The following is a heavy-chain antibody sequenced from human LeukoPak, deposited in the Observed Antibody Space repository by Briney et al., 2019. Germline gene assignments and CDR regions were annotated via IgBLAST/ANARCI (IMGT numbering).Heavy chain of an antibody. CDR3: ARASAVAGTRDY. Sequence: GGSLRLSCAASGFTFSDYYMRWVRQAPRKGLVWVSLMSTDGSTTKYADSVNGRFTISRDNAKNSLYLQMNSLRAEDSALYYCARASAVAGTRDYWGQGTLVTVSS. CDR1: GFTFSDYY. J-gene: IGHJ4*02. V-gene: IGHV3-74*03. CDR2: MSTDGSTT. D-gene: IGHD6-19*01.